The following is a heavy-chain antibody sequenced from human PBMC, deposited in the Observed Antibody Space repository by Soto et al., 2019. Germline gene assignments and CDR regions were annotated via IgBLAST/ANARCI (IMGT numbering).Heavy chain of an antibody. CDR2: IYYSGIT. D-gene: IGHD3-9*01. Sequence: SETLSLTCTVSGGSISSYYWSWIRQPPGKGLEWIGYIYYSGITNYNPSLKSRVTISIDTSKNQFSLKLSSVTAADTAVYYCARVHYYDILTGWPYYYGMDVWGQGTTVT. J-gene: IGHJ6*02. CDR1: GGSISSYY. V-gene: IGHV4-59*01. CDR3: ARVHYYDILTGWPYYYGMDV.